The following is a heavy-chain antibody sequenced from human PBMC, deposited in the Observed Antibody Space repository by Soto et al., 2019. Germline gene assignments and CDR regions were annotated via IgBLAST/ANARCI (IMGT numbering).Heavy chain of an antibody. CDR2: IYPTGNI. CDR1: GGSISGSHW. Sequence: SATLSLTFTFSGGSISGSHWWSWVRQAPGKGLEWIGEIYPTGNINFNPSLKSRASMSIDKSKNQLSLKLTSLTAEDTAVYYCARERLVVVPPDFWAPPHDAFDIWGQGTMVTVSS. CDR3: ARERLVVVPPDFWAPPHDAFDI. D-gene: IGHD2-2*01. V-gene: IGHV4-4*02. J-gene: IGHJ3*02.